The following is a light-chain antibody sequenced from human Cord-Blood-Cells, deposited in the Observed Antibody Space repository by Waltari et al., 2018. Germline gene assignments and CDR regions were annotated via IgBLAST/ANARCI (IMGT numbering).Light chain of an antibody. Sequence: EIVLTQFRATLSLSPGERATLACRARKSGSSYLTWYQPKPGQAPRLFSYDAANRATGIPARFSGSVSGTDFTLTISSLEPEDFAVYYCQQRSNWPPTFGGGTKVEIK. V-gene: IGKV3-11*01. CDR1: KSGSSY. J-gene: IGKJ4*01. CDR3: QQRSNWPPT. CDR2: DAA.